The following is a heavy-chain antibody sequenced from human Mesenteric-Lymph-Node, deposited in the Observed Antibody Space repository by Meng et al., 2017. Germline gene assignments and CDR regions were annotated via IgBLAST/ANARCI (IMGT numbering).Heavy chain of an antibody. J-gene: IGHJ4*02. CDR3: AAAMGSF. Sequence: VHLVESGGGVVQPGRSLSLSCAASGFSFSSYWMHWVRQGPGKGLVWVSRINSDGSITTYADSVKGRFTISRDNAKNTLYLQMNSLRAEDTAVYYCAAAMGSFWGQGTLVTVSS. V-gene: IGHV3-74*02. CDR1: GFSFSSYW. D-gene: IGHD5-18*01. CDR2: INSDGSIT.